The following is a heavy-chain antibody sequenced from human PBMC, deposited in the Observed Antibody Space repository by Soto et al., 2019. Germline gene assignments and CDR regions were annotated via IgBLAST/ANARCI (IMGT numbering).Heavy chain of an antibody. CDR3: ARVSVGDTAMANTYNWFDP. CDR2: IIPIFGTA. V-gene: IGHV1-69*13. CDR1: GGTFSSYA. D-gene: IGHD5-18*01. J-gene: IGHJ5*02. Sequence: SVKVSCKASGGTFSSYAISWVRQAPGQGLEWMGGIIPIFGTANYAQKFQGRVTITADESTSTAYMELSSLRSEDTAGYYCARVSVGDTAMANTYNWFDPWGQGTLVTVSS.